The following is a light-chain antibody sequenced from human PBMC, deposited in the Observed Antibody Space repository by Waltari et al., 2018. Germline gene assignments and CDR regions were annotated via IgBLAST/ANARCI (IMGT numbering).Light chain of an antibody. J-gene: IGKJ3*01. CDR3: QQYYSTPDT. Sequence: DIVMTQSPDSLAVSLGERDTINCKSSQSVLSSSNNKNYLAWYQKKPGQPPKLLIYWATTRESGVPDRFSGSGSGTDFTLTISSLQAEDVAVYYCQQYYSTPDTFGPGTKVDIK. V-gene: IGKV4-1*01. CDR1: QSVLSSSNNKNY. CDR2: WAT.